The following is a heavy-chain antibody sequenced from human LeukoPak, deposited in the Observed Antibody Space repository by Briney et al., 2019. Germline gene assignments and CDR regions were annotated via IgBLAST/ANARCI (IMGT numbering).Heavy chain of an antibody. CDR2: ISAYNGNT. Sequence: ASVKVSCKASGYTFTSYGISWVRQAPGQGLEWMGRISAYNGNTNYAQKLQGRVTMTTDTSTSTAYMELRSLRSDDTAVYYCARTVVVPAAIPPDYWGQGTLVTVSS. V-gene: IGHV1-18*01. CDR1: GYTFTSYG. J-gene: IGHJ4*02. D-gene: IGHD2-2*01. CDR3: ARTVVVPAAIPPDY.